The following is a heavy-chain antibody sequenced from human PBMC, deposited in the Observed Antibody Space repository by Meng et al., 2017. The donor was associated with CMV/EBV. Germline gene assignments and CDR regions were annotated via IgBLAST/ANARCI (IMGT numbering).Heavy chain of an antibody. J-gene: IGHJ4*02. CDR3: ARGYGSGSYRYL. CDR1: GFTFSGYW. Sequence: GGPLRPSCAASGFTFSGYWMHWVRQAPGKGLVWVSRINSDGSSTSYADSVKGRFTISRDNAKNTLYLQMNSLRAEDMAVYYCARGYGSGSYRYLWGQGTLVTVSS. D-gene: IGHD3-10*01. CDR2: INSDGSST. V-gene: IGHV3-74*01.